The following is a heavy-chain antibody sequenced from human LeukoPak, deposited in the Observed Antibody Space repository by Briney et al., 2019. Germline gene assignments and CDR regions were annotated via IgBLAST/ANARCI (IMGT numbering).Heavy chain of an antibody. D-gene: IGHD6-13*01. CDR1: GFSFSNYP. V-gene: IGHV3-21*01. CDR3: ARDGRYSSSWTGVFDY. CDR2: ISSSSSYI. J-gene: IGHJ4*02. Sequence: GGSLRLSCAASGFSFSNYPMNWVRQAPGKGLEWVSSISSSSSYIYYADSVQGRFTISRDNAKNSLYLQMNSLRAEDTAVYYCARDGRYSSSWTGVFDYWGQGTLVTVSS.